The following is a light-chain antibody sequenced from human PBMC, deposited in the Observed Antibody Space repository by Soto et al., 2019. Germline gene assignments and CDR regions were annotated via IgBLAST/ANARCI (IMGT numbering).Light chain of an antibody. J-gene: IGKJ1*01. CDR2: KAS. CDR3: QHYKSYSEA. Sequence: DIQMTQSPSTLSGSVGDRVTITCRASQTISSWLAWYQQKPGKAPKLLIYKASTLKSGVPSRFSGSGSGTEFTLTISILQPDDFATYYCQHYKSYSEAFGQGTKVDIK. V-gene: IGKV1-5*03. CDR1: QTISSW.